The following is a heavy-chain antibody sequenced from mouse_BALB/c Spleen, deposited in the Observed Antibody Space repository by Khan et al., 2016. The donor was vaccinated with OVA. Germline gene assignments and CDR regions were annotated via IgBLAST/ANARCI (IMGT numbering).Heavy chain of an antibody. CDR1: GYSITSDYA. Sequence: EVQLQESGPGLVKPSQSLSLTCTVTGYSITSDYAWNWIRQFPGNKLEWMGYINYSGSTSYYPSLKSRISITRDTSKNQVFLQLNSVSTEDTATDFCARWFDYWGQGTLVTVSA. V-gene: IGHV3-2*02. J-gene: IGHJ3*01. CDR3: ARWFDY. CDR2: INYSGST.